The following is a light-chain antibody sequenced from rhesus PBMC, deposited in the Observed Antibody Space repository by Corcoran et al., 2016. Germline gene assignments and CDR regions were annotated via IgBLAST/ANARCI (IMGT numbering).Light chain of an antibody. J-gene: IGKJ2*01. Sequence: DIQMTQSPSSLSASVGDRVTITCRASQGICSWLAWYQQKLGKAPNLLIYKASNLQGGVPARVSGSGSGTDFTLTISSLQPENFACYYCQQYNSAPHSFGQGTKVEIK. V-gene: IGKV1-21*01. CDR2: KAS. CDR1: QGICSW. CDR3: QQYNSAPHS.